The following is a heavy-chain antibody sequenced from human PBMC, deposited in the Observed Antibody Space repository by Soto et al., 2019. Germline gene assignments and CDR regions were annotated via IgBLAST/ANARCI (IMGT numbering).Heavy chain of an antibody. Sequence: VKVACKASGYTFSDFDINWLRHASGQGPEWMLWMNAKSGDTFFAQRFQGKFNMTWDTSLSTAYMEVGSLTSDDTAIYYCARGNPFNYAGFDVWGQGTTVTVSS. J-gene: IGHJ6*02. CDR3: ARGNPFNYAGFDV. CDR1: GYTFSDFD. V-gene: IGHV1-8*01. D-gene: IGHD3-16*01. CDR2: MNAKSGDT.